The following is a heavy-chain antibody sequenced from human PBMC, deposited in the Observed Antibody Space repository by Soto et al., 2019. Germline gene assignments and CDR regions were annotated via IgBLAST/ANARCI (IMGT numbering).Heavy chain of an antibody. Sequence: EVQLVESGGGLVQPGGSLRLSWAASGFTVSSNYMSWVRQAPGKGLEWVSVIYSGGSTYYADSVKGRFTISRDNSKNTLYLQMNSLRAEDTAVYYCAFTMAQDAFDIWGQGTMVTVSS. CDR1: GFTVSSNY. D-gene: IGHD3-10*01. V-gene: IGHV3-66*01. J-gene: IGHJ3*02. CDR3: AFTMAQDAFDI. CDR2: IYSGGST.